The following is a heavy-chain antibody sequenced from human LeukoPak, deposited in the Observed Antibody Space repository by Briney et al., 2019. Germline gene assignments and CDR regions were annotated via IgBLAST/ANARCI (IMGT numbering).Heavy chain of an antibody. J-gene: IGHJ4*02. D-gene: IGHD3-10*02. V-gene: IGHV3-23*01. CDR3: GAVRGIVVAGYFAS. CDR2: VGSTGGTT. Sequence: PGGSLRLACVASGFTFTSSAMTWVRPAPGKGLEWVSVVGSTGGTTYYADSVKGRFTIARDNAKNTMILQMNYLRVEDTAVYYCGAVRGIVVAGYFASWGRGTLVAVS. CDR1: GFTFTSSA.